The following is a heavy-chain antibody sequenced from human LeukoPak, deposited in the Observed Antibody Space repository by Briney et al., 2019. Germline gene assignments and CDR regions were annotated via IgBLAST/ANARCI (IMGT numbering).Heavy chain of an antibody. J-gene: IGHJ4*02. D-gene: IGHD3-22*01. Sequence: SETLSLTCAVSGGSISSRNWWSWVRQPPGKGLEWIGEIYHSGSTNYNPSLKSRVTISVDKSKNQFSLKLSSVTAADTAVYYCARAYYGALYYYDSSGYREFDYWGQGTLVTVSS. V-gene: IGHV4-4*02. CDR1: GGSISSRNW. CDR3: ARAYYGALYYYDSSGYREFDY. CDR2: IYHSGST.